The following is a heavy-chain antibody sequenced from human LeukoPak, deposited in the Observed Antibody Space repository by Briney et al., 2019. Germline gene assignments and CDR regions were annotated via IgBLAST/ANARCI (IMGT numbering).Heavy chain of an antibody. CDR2: INPNSGGT. J-gene: IGHJ4*02. CDR1: GYTFTGYY. V-gene: IGHV1-2*02. Sequence: ASVKVFCKASGYTFTGYYMHWVRQAPGQGLEWMGCINPNSGGTKYAQKFQGRVTMTRDTSISTAYMDLSSLRSDDTAVYYCARDQGPADFDYWGQGTLVTVSS. CDR3: ARDQGPADFDY.